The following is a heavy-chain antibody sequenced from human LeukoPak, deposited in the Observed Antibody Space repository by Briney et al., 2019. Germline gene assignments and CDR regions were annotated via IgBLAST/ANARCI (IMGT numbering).Heavy chain of an antibody. Sequence: GESLKISCKGSGYSFTSCWIGWVRQMPGKGLEWMGIIYPGDSDTRYSPSFQGQVTISADKSISTAYLQWSSLKASDTAMYYCARRGIAVAAHPDYWGQGTLVTVSS. J-gene: IGHJ4*02. V-gene: IGHV5-51*01. D-gene: IGHD6-19*01. CDR1: GYSFTSCW. CDR3: ARRGIAVAAHPDY. CDR2: IYPGDSDT.